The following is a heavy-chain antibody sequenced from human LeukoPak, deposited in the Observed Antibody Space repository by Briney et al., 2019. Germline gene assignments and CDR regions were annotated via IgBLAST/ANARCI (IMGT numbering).Heavy chain of an antibody. J-gene: IGHJ4*02. CDR2: INHNGRS. CDR1: GWSFSGYY. V-gene: IGHV4-34*01. Sequence: PAETLSLTCAVSGWSFSGYYWRWVRQPPGKGLEWIGEINHNGRSNYNPSLQSRVTISVHTSKKQFPLKLSSVTAADTAVYYCARGRVQMATTPFDSWGEGTLVTVSS. CDR3: ARGRVQMATTPFDS. D-gene: IGHD5-24*01.